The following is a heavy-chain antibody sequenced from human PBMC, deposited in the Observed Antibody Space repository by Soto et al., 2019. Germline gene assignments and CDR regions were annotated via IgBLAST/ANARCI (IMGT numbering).Heavy chain of an antibody. CDR1: GFTFGDYW. CDR3: ATAGVDY. D-gene: IGHD3-10*01. CDR2: MTGDGRTT. J-gene: IGHJ4*02. Sequence: GGSLRLSCAASGFTFGDYWMHWVRQPPGKGPECVSRMTGDGRTTQYADSVKGRFTASRDNAKSTLYLQMNSLRAEDTAVYYCATAGVDYWGRGTLVTVSS. V-gene: IGHV3-74*03.